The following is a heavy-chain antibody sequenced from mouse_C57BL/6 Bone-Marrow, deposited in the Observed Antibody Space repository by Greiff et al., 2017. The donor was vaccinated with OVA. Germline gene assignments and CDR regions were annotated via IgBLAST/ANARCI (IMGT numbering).Heavy chain of an antibody. Sequence: QVQLQQSGAELVRPGASVTMSCKASGYTFTDYEMHWVKQTPVHGLEWIGAIDPETGGTAYNQKFKGKATLTADKSSSTAYMELRSLTSEDSAVSSVTRGDSNYYTMWYWGRGTSVTVSS. CDR1: GYTFTDYE. D-gene: IGHD2-5*01. V-gene: IGHV1-15*01. CDR3: TRGDSNYYTMWY. J-gene: IGHJ4*01. CDR2: IDPETGGT.